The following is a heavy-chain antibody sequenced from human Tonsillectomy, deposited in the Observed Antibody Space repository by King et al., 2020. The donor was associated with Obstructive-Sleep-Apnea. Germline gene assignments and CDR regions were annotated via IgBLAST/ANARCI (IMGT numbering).Heavy chain of an antibody. D-gene: IGHD3-22*01. CDR3: AKDSDHYYDSSGYNWFDP. CDR2: ISWNSGSI. J-gene: IGHJ5*02. Sequence: VQLVESGGGLVQPGRSLRLSCAASGFTFDDYAMHWVRQAPGKGLEWVSGISWNSGSIGYADSVKGRFTISRDNAKNSLYLQMNSLRAEDTASYYCAKDSDHYYDSSGYNWFDPCGQGTLVTVSS. V-gene: IGHV3-9*01. CDR1: GFTFDDYA.